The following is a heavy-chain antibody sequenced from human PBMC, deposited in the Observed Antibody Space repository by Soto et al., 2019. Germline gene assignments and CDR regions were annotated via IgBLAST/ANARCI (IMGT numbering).Heavy chain of an antibody. J-gene: IGHJ4*02. V-gene: IGHV3-9*01. Sequence: DVQLVESGGGLVQPGRSLRLSCATSGFTFDDYALHWVRQAPGQGLEWVSSISWNSGSIDYADSVKGRFTISRDNAKRSLFLQMNSLRAEDTALYYCAKDIKWEVQGDYFDYWGQGTLVTVSS. CDR3: AKDIKWEVQGDYFDY. CDR1: GFTFDDYA. CDR2: ISWNSGSI. D-gene: IGHD1-26*01.